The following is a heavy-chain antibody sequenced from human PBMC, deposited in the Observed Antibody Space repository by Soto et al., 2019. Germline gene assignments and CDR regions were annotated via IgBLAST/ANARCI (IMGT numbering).Heavy chain of an antibody. J-gene: IGHJ6*02. CDR3: ARAREAAITGDYYYYYGMDV. CDR2: IIPIFGTA. V-gene: IGHV1-69*01. Sequence: QVQLVQSGAEVKKPGSSVKVSCKASGGTFSSYAISWVRQAPGQGLEWMGGIIPIFGTANYAQKYQGRVTITADESTSTAYMELRSLRSEDTAVYYCARAREAAITGDYYYYYGMDVWGQGTTVTVSS. D-gene: IGHD1-20*01. CDR1: GGTFSSYA.